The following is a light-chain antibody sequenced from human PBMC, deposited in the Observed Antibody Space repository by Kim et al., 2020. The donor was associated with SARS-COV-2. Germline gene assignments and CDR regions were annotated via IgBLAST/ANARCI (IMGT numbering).Light chain of an antibody. CDR1: QTFANTY. CDR2: GAT. J-gene: IGKJ1*01. CDR3: QQYGYSPRT. Sequence: PGDTATLSCRTSQTFANTYLAWYQQRPGQAPRLLIYGATSRATAIPDRFSGSGSGTDFTLTISRLEPEDFAVYYCQQYGYSPRTFGQGTKV. V-gene: IGKV3-20*01.